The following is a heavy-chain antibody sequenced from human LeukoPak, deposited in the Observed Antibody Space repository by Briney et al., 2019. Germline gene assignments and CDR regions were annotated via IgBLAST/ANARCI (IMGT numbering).Heavy chain of an antibody. V-gene: IGHV3-30*18. D-gene: IGHD3-10*01. J-gene: IGHJ4*02. CDR1: GYSFTSYW. Sequence: GESLKISCKGSGYSFTSYWIGWVRQAPGKGLEWVAVISYDGSNKYYADSVKGRFTISRDNSKNTLYLQMNSLRAEDTAVYYCAKGGSYYGSGSYYNPNFDYWGQGTLVTVSS. CDR2: ISYDGSNK. CDR3: AKGGSYYGSGSYYNPNFDY.